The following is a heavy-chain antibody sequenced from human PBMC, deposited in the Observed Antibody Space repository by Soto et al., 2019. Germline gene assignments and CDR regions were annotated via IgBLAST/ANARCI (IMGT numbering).Heavy chain of an antibody. CDR3: ARVTSLGYSSGWYWFDP. D-gene: IGHD6-19*01. CDR2: ISAYNGNT. Sequence: AASVKVSCKASGYTFTSYGISWVRQAPGQGLEWMGWISAYNGNTNYTQKLQGRVTMTTDTSTSTAYMELRSLRSDDTAVYYCARVTSLGYSSGWYWFDPWGQGTLVTVSS. V-gene: IGHV1-18*01. CDR1: GYTFTSYG. J-gene: IGHJ5*02.